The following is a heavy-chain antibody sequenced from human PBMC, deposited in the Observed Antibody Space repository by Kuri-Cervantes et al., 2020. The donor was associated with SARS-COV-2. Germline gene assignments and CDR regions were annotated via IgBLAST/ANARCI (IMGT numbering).Heavy chain of an antibody. J-gene: IGHJ6*02. D-gene: IGHD3-16*02. Sequence: SETLSLTCTVSGGSISSYYWSWIRQSPGKGLEWIGEINHSGSTNYNPSLKSRVTISVDTSKNQFSLQLSSVTAADTAVYYCARGPGLYSRKAYGMDVWGQGTTVTVSS. CDR2: INHSGST. CDR3: ARGPGLYSRKAYGMDV. CDR1: GGSISSYY. V-gene: IGHV4-34*01.